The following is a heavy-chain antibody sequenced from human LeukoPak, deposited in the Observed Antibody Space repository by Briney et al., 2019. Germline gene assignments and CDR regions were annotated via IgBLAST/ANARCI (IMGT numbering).Heavy chain of an antibody. CDR1: GYSFTSYW. V-gene: IGHV5-10-1*01. D-gene: IGHD3-10*01. Sequence: GESLKISCKGSGYSFTSYWISWVRQMPGKGLEWMGRIDPRDSYTNYSPSFQGHVTISADKSISTAYLQWSSLKASDTAMYYCARQGGFGELLYWFDLWGQGTLVTVSS. CDR2: IDPRDSYT. CDR3: ARQGGFGELLYWFDL. J-gene: IGHJ5*02.